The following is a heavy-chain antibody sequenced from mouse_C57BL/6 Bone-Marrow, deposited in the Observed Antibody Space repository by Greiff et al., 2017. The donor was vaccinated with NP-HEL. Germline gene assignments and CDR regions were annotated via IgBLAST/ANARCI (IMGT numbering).Heavy chain of an antibody. J-gene: IGHJ1*03. CDR2: ISSGGSYT. V-gene: IGHV5-6*01. CDR3: ARGDYYGSSSHWYFDV. Sequence: EVKLVESGGDLVKPGGSLKLSCAASGFTFSSYGMSWVRQTPDKRLEWVATISSGGSYTYYPDSAKGRFTISRDNAKNTLYLQMSSLKSEDTAMYYCARGDYYGSSSHWYFDVWGTGTTVTVSA. CDR1: GFTFSSYG. D-gene: IGHD1-1*01.